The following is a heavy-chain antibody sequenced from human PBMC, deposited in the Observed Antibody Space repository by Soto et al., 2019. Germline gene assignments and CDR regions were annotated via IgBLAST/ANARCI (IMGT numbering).Heavy chain of an antibody. CDR1: GFTFSSSG. V-gene: IGHV3-30*18. J-gene: IGHJ4*02. D-gene: IGHD3-3*01. CDR3: AKDLETRSASRPDY. Sequence: QVQLVESGGGVVQPGRSLRLSCAASGFTFSSSGLHWVRQAPGKGLEWVAVVSYDGNNKYYADSVKGRFTISRDNSKNTVYLHMNSLRPEDTAVYYCAKDLETRSASRPDYWGQGTLVTVSS. CDR2: VSYDGNNK.